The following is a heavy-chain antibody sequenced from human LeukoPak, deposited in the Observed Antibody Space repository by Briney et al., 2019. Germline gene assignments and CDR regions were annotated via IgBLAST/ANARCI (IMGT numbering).Heavy chain of an antibody. V-gene: IGHV1-69*04. CDR2: IIPIFGIA. CDR3: ARDLEPWPEKNWFDP. Sequence: SVKVSCKASGGTFSSYAIGWVRQAPGQGLEWMGRIIPIFGIANYAQKFQGRVTITADKSTSTAYMELSSLRSEDTAVYYCARDLEPWPEKNWFDPWGQGTLVTVSS. CDR1: GGTFSSYA. J-gene: IGHJ5*02. D-gene: IGHD1-14*01.